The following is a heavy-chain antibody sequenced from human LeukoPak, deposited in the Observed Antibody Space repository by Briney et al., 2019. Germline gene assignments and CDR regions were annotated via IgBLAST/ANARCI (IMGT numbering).Heavy chain of an antibody. Sequence: PSETLSLTCTVSGYSISSGYYWGWIRQPPGKGLEWIGSIFHSGRTYYNPYLKSRVTISVDTSKNQFALKLDSVTAADTAVYYCAREGDCSHCKCFSSPLDQWGPGTLVTVSS. J-gene: IGHJ4*02. CDR2: IFHSGRT. D-gene: IGHD2-15*01. V-gene: IGHV4-38-2*02. CDR3: AREGDCSHCKCFSSPLDQ. CDR1: GYSISSGYY.